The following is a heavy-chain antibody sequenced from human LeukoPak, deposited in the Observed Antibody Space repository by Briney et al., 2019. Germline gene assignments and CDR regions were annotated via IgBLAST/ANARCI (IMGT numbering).Heavy chain of an antibody. CDR2: LNPNSGGT. CDR1: GYTFTAYY. CDR3: ASHTLHNSPPDY. J-gene: IGHJ4*02. V-gene: IGHV1-2*02. D-gene: IGHD1-20*01. Sequence: ASVKVSCKASGYTFTAYYTHWVRQAPGQGLEWMGWLNPNSGGTNYAQKFQGRVTMTRDTSISTAYMELSRLRSDDTAVYYCASHTLHNSPPDYWGQGTLVTVSS.